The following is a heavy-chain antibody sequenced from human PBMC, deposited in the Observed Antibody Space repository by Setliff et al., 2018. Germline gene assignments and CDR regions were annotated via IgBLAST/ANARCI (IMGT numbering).Heavy chain of an antibody. J-gene: IGHJ5*02. Sequence: GGSLRLSCAASGFIFSNYAMHWVRQAPGKGLEWVAVISYDGSNKYYADSVKGRFTISRDNAKNSLYLQMNSLRVEDTAVYYCARVVDMGWFDPWGQGTLVTVSS. V-gene: IGHV3-30*07. CDR1: GFIFSNYA. CDR3: ARVVDMGWFDP. CDR2: ISYDGSNK.